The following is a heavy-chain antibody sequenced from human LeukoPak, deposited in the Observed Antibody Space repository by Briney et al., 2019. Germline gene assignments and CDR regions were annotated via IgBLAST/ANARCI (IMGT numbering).Heavy chain of an antibody. J-gene: IGHJ4*02. Sequence: GGSLRHSCAASGFTFSSYGMHWVRQAPGKGLEWVAVIWYDGSNKYYADSVKGRFTISRDNSKNTLYLQMNSLRAEDTAVYYCARGSHPHPPCDYWGQGTLVTVSS. CDR1: GFTFSSYG. CDR3: ARGSHPHPPCDY. D-gene: IGHD3-10*01. CDR2: IWYDGSNK. V-gene: IGHV3-33*01.